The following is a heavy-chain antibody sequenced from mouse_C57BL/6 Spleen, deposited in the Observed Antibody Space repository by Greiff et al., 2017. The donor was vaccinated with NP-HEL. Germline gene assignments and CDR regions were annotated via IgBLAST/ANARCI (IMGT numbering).Heavy chain of an antibody. Sequence: GGGLVQPKGSLKLSCAASGFSFNTYAMNWVRQAPGKGLEWVARIRSKSNNYATYYADSVKDRFTISRDDSESMLYLQMNNLKTEDTAMYYCVRHEGVVFDYWGQGTTLTVSS. CDR2: IRSKSNNYAT. J-gene: IGHJ2*01. V-gene: IGHV10-1*01. CDR1: GFSFNTYA. D-gene: IGHD1-1*02. CDR3: VRHEGVVFDY.